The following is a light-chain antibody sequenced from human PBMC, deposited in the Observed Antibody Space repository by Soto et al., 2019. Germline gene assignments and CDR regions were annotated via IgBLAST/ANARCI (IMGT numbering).Light chain of an antibody. Sequence: TLTTPYPVTLSVSPGVIDAISCTASQSVRTYLAWYQVKPGQAPRLLIYDPASRASGGPARFSGSGAATDYTPTISSLQPPGFSLYYCQQHNARPPITFGQGTRLEIK. CDR1: QSVRTY. J-gene: IGKJ5*01. V-gene: IGKV3D-15*01. CDR3: QQHNARPPIT. CDR2: DPA.